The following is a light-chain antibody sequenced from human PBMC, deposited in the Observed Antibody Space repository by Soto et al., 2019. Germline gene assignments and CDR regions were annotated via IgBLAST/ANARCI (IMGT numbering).Light chain of an antibody. J-gene: IGKJ5*01. CDR1: QSVSNN. CDR2: GAS. V-gene: IGKV3-15*01. Sequence: EIVMTQSPATLSVCPGETATLSCRASQSVSNNVAWYQQKPGQAPRLLILGASTRATGIPARFSGSGSGTEFTLSISSLQSEDFAVYFCQHRSNWPPSITFGQGTRLEIK. CDR3: QHRSNWPPSIT.